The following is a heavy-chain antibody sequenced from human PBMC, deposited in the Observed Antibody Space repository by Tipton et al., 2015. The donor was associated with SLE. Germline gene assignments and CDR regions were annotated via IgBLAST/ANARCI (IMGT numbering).Heavy chain of an antibody. D-gene: IGHD5-24*01. CDR3: TRDRGGYNVDAFDI. V-gene: IGHV4-31*03. CDR1: GGSISSGGYF. Sequence: RSLRLSCSVSGGSISSGGYFWSWIRQHPGKGLEWSGYIYHRGNTYYNPSLKSRLTISVDTSKNQFSLKLTSVTAADTAVYYCTRDRGGYNVDAFDIWGQGTMVTVSS. J-gene: IGHJ3*02. CDR2: IYHRGNT.